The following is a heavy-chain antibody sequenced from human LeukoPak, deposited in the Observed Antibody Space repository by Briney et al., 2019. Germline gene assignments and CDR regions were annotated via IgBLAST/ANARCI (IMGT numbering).Heavy chain of an antibody. D-gene: IGHD2-21*02. J-gene: IGHJ4*02. V-gene: IGHV5-51*01. CDR1: GYSFTAYW. CDR3: ARRSPYGDTYRDY. CDR2: IYPGDSDT. Sequence: GESLKISCKGSGYSFTAYWIGWVRQMPGKDLEWMGMIYPGDSDTRYSPSFQGQVTISADKSITTAYLQWSSLKASDTAMYYCARRSPYGDTYRDYWGQGTLVIVSS.